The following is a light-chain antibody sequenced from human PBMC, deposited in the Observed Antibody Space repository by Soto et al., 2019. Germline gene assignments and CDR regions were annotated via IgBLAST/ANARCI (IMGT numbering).Light chain of an antibody. J-gene: IGLJ1*01. CDR1: TSNIGSNT. Sequence: QSALTQPPSASGTPGQRVTISCSGSTSNIGSNTVNWYQQLPGTAPKLLIFANDQRPSGVPGRFSGSRSGTSASLAISGLQSEDEADYYRGAWHDSLNGYVFGTGTKVTVL. CDR2: AND. CDR3: GAWHDSLNGYV. V-gene: IGLV1-44*01.